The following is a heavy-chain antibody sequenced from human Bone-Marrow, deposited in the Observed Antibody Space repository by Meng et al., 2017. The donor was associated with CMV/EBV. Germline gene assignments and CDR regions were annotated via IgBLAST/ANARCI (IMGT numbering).Heavy chain of an antibody. CDR3: ARVHWLAAAGTGGFDY. Sequence: GGSLRLSCAASQFSFSGYAMSWVRQAPGKGLEWVSAVSGSGDVSYYADSVKGRFTISRDDSKTTVYLQMNSLRAEDTAVYYCARVHWLAAAGTGGFDYWGQGTLVTVSS. J-gene: IGHJ4*02. CDR1: QFSFSGYA. CDR2: VSGSGDVS. V-gene: IGHV3-23*01. D-gene: IGHD6-13*01.